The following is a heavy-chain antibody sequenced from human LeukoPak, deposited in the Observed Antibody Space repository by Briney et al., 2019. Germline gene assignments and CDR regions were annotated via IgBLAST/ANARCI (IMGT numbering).Heavy chain of an antibody. CDR2: INPSGGST. J-gene: IGHJ4*02. CDR3: TRGGEYSASPGVD. D-gene: IGHD6-6*01. CDR1: VYTFTSHS. Sequence: ASVKVSCQASVYTFTSHSMHWVRQAPCPGLEWMGIINPSGGSTNYAQKFQGRVTMTRDTSTSTVNLELSSLRSEDTAVYYCTRGGEYSASPGVDWGQGTLVTVSS. V-gene: IGHV1-46*01.